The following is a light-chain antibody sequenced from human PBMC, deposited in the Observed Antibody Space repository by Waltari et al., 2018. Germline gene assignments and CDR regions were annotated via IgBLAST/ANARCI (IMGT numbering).Light chain of an antibody. J-gene: IGKJ2*01. CDR3: QQYYSTPT. V-gene: IGKV4-1*01. Sequence: DIEMTQSPDSLTVSLGERATINCKSSQSVLDRSNNKDYFAWYQQKPGQSLKFVIVWALSRKADVPDRVSGSGSGTDFTLTISNLQAEDVAVYYCQQYYSTPTFGPGTKLEI. CDR2: WAL. CDR1: QSVLDRSNNKDY.